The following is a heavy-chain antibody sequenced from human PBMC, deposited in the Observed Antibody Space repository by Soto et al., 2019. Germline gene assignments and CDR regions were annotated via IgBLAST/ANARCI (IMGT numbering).Heavy chain of an antibody. Sequence: EVQLVESGGGLVQPGGSLRLSCAASGFTFSTYSINWVRQAPGKGLEWISYISDNSSVIYYADAVKGRFTISRDNAKNSLYLQMNSLRDEDTAVYYCARDRDAYCSKGICSGLYFDYWGQGTLVTVSS. V-gene: IGHV3-48*02. CDR3: ARDRDAYCSKGICSGLYFDY. CDR1: GFTFSTYS. CDR2: ISDNSSVI. J-gene: IGHJ4*02. D-gene: IGHD2-8*01.